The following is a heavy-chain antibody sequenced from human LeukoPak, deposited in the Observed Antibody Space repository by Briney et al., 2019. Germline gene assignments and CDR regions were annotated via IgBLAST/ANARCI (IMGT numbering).Heavy chain of an antibody. D-gene: IGHD3-22*01. J-gene: IGHJ5*02. Sequence: SETLSLTCTLSGGSITSYYWSWIRQPPGKGLEWIGYVYYSGSTKYNPTLQNRVTISVDTSKSHFSLKLTSVTTADTAIYYCARVIAAPNWLDPWGQGILVSVSS. CDR1: GGSITSYY. V-gene: IGHV4-59*01. CDR3: ARVIAAPNWLDP. CDR2: VYYSGST.